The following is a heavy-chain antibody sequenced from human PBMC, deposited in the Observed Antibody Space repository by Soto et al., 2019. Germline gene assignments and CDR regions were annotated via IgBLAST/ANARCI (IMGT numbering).Heavy chain of an antibody. J-gene: IGHJ4*02. Sequence: SGPTLVNPTQSLTLTCSFSGFSLTTTELAVGWIRQPPGKALEWLALIYWDDDKRYSPSLKSSLTITKDTAKNQVVLTMTNMDPVDTATYYCAHRLGIAAAGGAFDYCGQGTLVTVSS. CDR2: IYWDDDK. CDR1: GFSLTTTELA. CDR3: AHRLGIAAAGGAFDY. V-gene: IGHV2-5*02. D-gene: IGHD6-13*01.